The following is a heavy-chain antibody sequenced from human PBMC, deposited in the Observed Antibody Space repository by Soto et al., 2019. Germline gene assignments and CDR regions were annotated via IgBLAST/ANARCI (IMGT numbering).Heavy chain of an antibody. Sequence: QVQLVESGGGVVQPGRSLRLSCAASGFAFRSYAMQWVRQAPGKGLEWVAIISYDGSKKYHADSVKGRFTISRDNSKNTLYLQMNTLRTEDTAVYYCASEWLPNYWGQGTLVTVSS. CDR1: GFAFRSYA. J-gene: IGHJ4*02. D-gene: IGHD6-19*01. CDR2: ISYDGSKK. CDR3: ASEWLPNY. V-gene: IGHV3-30-3*01.